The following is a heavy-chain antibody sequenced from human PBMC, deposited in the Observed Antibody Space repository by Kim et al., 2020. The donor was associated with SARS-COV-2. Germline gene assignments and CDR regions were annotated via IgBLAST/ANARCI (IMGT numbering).Heavy chain of an antibody. CDR1: GFTFSGSA. V-gene: IGHV3-73*01. Sequence: GGSLRLSCAASGFTFSGSAMHWVRQASGKGLEWVGRIRSKANSYATAYAASVKGRFTISRDDSKNTAYLQMNSLKTEDTAVYYCTRLERITMVRGVMGFDPWGQGTLVTVSS. J-gene: IGHJ5*02. CDR2: IRSKANSYAT. CDR3: TRLERITMVRGVMGFDP. D-gene: IGHD3-10*01.